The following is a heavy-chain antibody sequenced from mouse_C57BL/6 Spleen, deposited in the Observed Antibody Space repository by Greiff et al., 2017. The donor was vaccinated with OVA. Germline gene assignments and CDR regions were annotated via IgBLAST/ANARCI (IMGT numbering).Heavy chain of an antibody. Sequence: DVQLVESGGGLVKPGGSLKLSCAASGFTFSDYGMHWVRQAPEKGLEWVAYISSGSSTIYYADTVKGRFTISRDNAKNTLFLQMTSLRSEDTAMYYCARKHYGNYWFAYWGQGTLVTVSA. D-gene: IGHD2-1*01. V-gene: IGHV5-17*01. CDR2: ISSGSSTI. J-gene: IGHJ3*01. CDR1: GFTFSDYG. CDR3: ARKHYGNYWFAY.